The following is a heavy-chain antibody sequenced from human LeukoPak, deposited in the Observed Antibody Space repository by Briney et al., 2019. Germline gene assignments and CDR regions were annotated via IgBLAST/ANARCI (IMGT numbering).Heavy chain of an antibody. J-gene: IGHJ4*02. Sequence: PGGFLRLSCAASGFTVNSNYISWVRQVPGKGLEWVSIIYSDGSTKYADSVKGRFTISRDNSENTVYLQMNSLRGEDTAVYYCARGGHNPGLFDYWGQGTLVTVSS. D-gene: IGHD5-24*01. CDR2: IYSDGST. CDR1: GFTVNSNY. CDR3: ARGGHNPGLFDY. V-gene: IGHV3-53*01.